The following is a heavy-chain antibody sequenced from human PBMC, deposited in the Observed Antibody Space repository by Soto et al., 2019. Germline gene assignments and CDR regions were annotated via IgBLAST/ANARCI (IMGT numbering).Heavy chain of an antibody. CDR1: GGSISSSNW. J-gene: IGHJ4*02. D-gene: IGHD3-10*01. Sequence: QVQLQESGPGLVKPSGTLSLTCAVSGGSISSSNWWSWVRQPPGKGLEWIGEIYHSGSTNYNPSRKLRVTISVDKSKHQFSLKLSSVTAADTAVYYCARVIGSPPAFDYWGQGTLVTVSS. V-gene: IGHV4-4*02. CDR3: ARVIGSPPAFDY. CDR2: IYHSGST.